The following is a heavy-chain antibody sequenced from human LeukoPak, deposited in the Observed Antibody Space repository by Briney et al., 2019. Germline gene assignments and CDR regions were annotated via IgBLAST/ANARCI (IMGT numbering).Heavy chain of an antibody. D-gene: IGHD2-2*01. CDR1: GCSFTGYY. Sequence: GASVKVSCKASGCSFTGYYMHWVRQAPGQGLEWMGCINPYSGGTNYAQKFQGRVTMTRDTSISTAYMELSRLRSDDTAVYYCVRDRTKYCSSTSCPLDYWGQGALVTVSS. CDR3: VRDRTKYCSSTSCPLDY. J-gene: IGHJ4*02. V-gene: IGHV1-2*02. CDR2: INPYSGGT.